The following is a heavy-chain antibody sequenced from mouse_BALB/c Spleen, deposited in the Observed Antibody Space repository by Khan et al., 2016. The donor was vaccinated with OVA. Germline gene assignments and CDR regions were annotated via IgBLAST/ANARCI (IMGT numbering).Heavy chain of an antibody. D-gene: IGHD1-1*01. CDR1: GYSFTGYF. CDR2: INPHIGET. CDR3: TREDGSDFDY. J-gene: IGHJ2*01. V-gene: IGHV1-20*02. Sequence: VQLKQSGPELVKPGASVKISCKASGYSFTGYFMNWVMQSHGKSLEWIGRINPHIGETFYNQKFKDKATLTVDESSTTAHMELRSLSSEDSAVYYCTREDGSDFDYWGQGTTLTVSS.